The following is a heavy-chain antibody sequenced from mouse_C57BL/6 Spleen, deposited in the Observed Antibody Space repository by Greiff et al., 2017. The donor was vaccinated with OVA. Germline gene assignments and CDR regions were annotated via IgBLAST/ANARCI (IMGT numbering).Heavy chain of an antibody. Sequence: EVKLMESGPGLVKPSQSLSLTCSVSGYSITDGDFWYWIRPFPGNMLELMGYISYDGSNNYNPSLKNRISITRDTSKNQLFLKLNSVTTEDTATYYCARGYYYGSNLDDWGKGTTLTVSS. J-gene: IGHJ2*01. CDR3: ARGYYYGSNLDD. CDR1: GYSITDGDF. V-gene: IGHV3-6*01. D-gene: IGHD1-1*02. CDR2: ISYDGSN.